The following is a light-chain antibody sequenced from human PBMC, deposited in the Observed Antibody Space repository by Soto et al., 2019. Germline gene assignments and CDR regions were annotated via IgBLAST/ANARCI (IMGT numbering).Light chain of an antibody. CDR3: CSYAGTNTWV. CDR1: STNVGSSNF. Sequence: QSALTQPASVSGSPGQSNTISCTGTSTNVGSSNFVSWYQQYPGKAPRLVIYDGSKRPSGVSIRFSGSKSGNTASLTISGLQTEDEADYYCCSYAGTNTWVFGGGTKLTVL. J-gene: IGLJ2*01. CDR2: DGS. V-gene: IGLV2-23*01.